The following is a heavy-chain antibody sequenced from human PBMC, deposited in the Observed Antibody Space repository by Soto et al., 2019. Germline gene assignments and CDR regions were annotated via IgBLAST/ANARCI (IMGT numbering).Heavy chain of an antibody. V-gene: IGHV3-74*01. CDR1: GFTFSTYW. CDR2: SNSDGSST. CDR3: ARDRAVEGTTNDFDY. D-gene: IGHD1-7*01. Sequence: PGGSLRLSCVASGFTFSTYWTHWVRQAPGKGLVWVSRSNSDGSSTIYADSAKGRFTISRDNAKNTLYLQMNSLRAEDTAVYYCARDRAVEGTTNDFDYWGQGALVTVSS. J-gene: IGHJ4*02.